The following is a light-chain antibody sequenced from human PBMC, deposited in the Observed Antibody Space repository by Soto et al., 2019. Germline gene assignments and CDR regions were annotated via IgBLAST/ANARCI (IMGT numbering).Light chain of an antibody. Sequence: VLTQSPGTLFLSQGYRAPLPXRASHTVINNYLAWSQQQPGXPPRVXXAYXPSTATGSPDRLSGGGSVTDFALTISRLDPKDCAVYYSQQFRCDMRTFGGGAMVDIK. CDR3: QQFRCDMRT. CDR2: YXP. CDR1: HTVINNY. J-gene: IGKJ4*02. V-gene: IGKV3-20*01.